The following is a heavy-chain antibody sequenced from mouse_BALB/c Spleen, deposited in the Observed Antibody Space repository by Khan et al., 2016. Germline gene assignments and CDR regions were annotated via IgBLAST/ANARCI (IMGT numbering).Heavy chain of an antibody. D-gene: IGHD1-1*01. CDR1: GYSITSDYA. V-gene: IGHV3-2*02. Sequence: EVQLVESGPGLVKPSQSLSLTCTVTGYSITSDYAWNWIRQFPGNRLEWMGYISYSGSTSYNPSLKSRISITRDTSKNQFFLQLNSVTSEDTATYYCARSDYGDKDAMDYWSQGTSVTVSS. CDR3: ARSDYGDKDAMDY. CDR2: ISYSGST. J-gene: IGHJ4*01.